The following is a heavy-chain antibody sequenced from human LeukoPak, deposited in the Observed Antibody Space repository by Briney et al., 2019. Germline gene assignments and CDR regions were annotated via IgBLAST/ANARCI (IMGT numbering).Heavy chain of an antibody. CDR3: ARVASIRYFDWLLEDDAFDI. Sequence: SETLSLTCTVSGYSINSGYYWGWIRQPPGKGLEWIGSIYHSGSTYYNPSLKSRVTISVDTSENQFSLKLNSVTAADTAVYYCARVASIRYFDWLLEDDAFDIWGQGTMVTVSS. CDR1: GYSINSGYY. D-gene: IGHD3-9*01. V-gene: IGHV4-38-2*02. J-gene: IGHJ3*02. CDR2: IYHSGST.